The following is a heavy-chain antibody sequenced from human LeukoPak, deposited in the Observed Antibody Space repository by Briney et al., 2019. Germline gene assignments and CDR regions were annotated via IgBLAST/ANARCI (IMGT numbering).Heavy chain of an antibody. V-gene: IGHV3-53*04. D-gene: IGHD3-16*01. CDR3: ARDWAW. Sequence: TGGSLRLSCAASGFSVSNNYMTWVRQAPGKGLEWVAAIYSDGATYYAGSVKGRFTISRQNSENTLFLQMGSLTADDTAVYFCARDWAWWGPGTVVTVSS. J-gene: IGHJ4*02. CDR2: IYSDGAT. CDR1: GFSVSNNY.